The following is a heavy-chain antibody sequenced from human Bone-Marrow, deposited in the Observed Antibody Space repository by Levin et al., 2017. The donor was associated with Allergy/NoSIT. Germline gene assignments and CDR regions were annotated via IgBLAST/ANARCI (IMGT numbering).Heavy chain of an antibody. V-gene: IGHV6-1*01. CDR1: GDSVSSVTTA. D-gene: IGHD6-19*01. Sequence: SQTLSLTCGISGDSVSSVTTAWNWIRQSPSRGLEWLGRTYYRSKWYYDYALSVKSRLVISPDTSENHFSLQLKSVTPDDTAVYYCARGAAGWDVWGQGIQVTVSS. CDR3: ARGAAGWDV. CDR2: TYYRSKWYY. J-gene: IGHJ4*02.